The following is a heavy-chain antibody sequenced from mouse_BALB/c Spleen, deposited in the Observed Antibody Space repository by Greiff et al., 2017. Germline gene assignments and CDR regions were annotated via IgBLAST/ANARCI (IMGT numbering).Heavy chain of an antibody. Sequence: QVQLKESGAELARPGASVKLSCKASGYTFTSYWMQWVKQRPGQGLEWIGAIYPGDGDTRYTQKFKGKATLTADKSSSTAYMQRSSLAAEDSAVYCCAKNDSYYEVDYWGQGTTLTVSS. D-gene: IGHD2-12*01. CDR3: AKNDSYYEVDY. CDR2: IYPGDGDT. CDR1: GYTFTSYW. J-gene: IGHJ2*01. V-gene: IGHV1-87*01.